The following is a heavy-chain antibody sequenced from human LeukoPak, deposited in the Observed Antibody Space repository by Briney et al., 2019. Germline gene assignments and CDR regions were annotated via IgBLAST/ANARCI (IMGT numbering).Heavy chain of an antibody. CDR2: IYYSGTT. V-gene: IGHV4-39*01. CDR3: ARHLIAALRSNFFDP. D-gene: IGHD6-13*01. J-gene: IGHJ5*02. CDR1: GDSISSGGFY. Sequence: SQTLSLTCTVTGDSISSGGFYWAWIRRPPGKGLEYIGTIYYSGTTYHNPALKSRVTISVDTSKNQFSLRLTSVTAADTAVYYCARHLIAALRSNFFDPWGQGTLVTVSS.